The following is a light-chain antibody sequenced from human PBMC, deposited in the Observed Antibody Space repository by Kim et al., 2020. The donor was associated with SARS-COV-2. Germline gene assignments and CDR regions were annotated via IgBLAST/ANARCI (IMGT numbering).Light chain of an antibody. CDR2: RNN. CDR3: AAWDDSLSGWV. Sequence: QSVLTQPPSASGTPGQRVTISCSGSSSNTGSNYVYWYQQLPGTAPKLLIYRNNQRPSGVPDRFSGSKSGTSASLAISGLRSEDEADYYWAAWDDSLSGWVFGGGTQLTVL. V-gene: IGLV1-47*01. CDR1: SSNTGSNY. J-gene: IGLJ3*02.